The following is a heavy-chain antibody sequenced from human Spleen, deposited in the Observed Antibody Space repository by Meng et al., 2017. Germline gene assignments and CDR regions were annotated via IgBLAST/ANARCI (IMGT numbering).Heavy chain of an antibody. V-gene: IGHV3-23*01. J-gene: IGHJ6*02. D-gene: IGHD6-19*01. CDR3: AKTNSSGWYHTGYYYGMDV. CDR1: GFTFSSYA. CDR2: ISGSGGST. Sequence: GESLKISCAASGFTFSSYAMSWVRQAPGKGLEWVSAISGSGGSTYYADSVKGRFTISRDNSKNTLYLQMNSLRAEDTAVYYCAKTNSSGWYHTGYYYGMDVWGQGTTVTVSS.